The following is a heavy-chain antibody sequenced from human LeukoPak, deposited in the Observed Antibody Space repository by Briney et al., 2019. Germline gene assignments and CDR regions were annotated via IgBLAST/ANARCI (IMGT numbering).Heavy chain of an antibody. CDR1: GGSIISYY. CDR3: ASYYFGSGSHNRGAYFRH. D-gene: IGHD3-10*01. V-gene: IGHV4-59*01. CDR2: VTFYGTT. Sequence: PSETLSLTCSVSGGSIISYYWSWLRQSPGKGLEGIGHVTFYGTTNYNPSLKSPVAISLDTSKKEFSLKLSSVTAADTAVYYCASYYFGSGSHNRGAYFRHWGQGSLVTVSS. J-gene: IGHJ1*01.